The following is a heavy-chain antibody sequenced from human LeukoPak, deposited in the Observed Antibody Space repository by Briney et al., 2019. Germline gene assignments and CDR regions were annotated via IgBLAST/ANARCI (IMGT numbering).Heavy chain of an antibody. J-gene: IGHJ5*02. CDR3: ARDGWIAADGIHWFDP. D-gene: IGHD6-13*01. CDR2: IYTSGST. CDR1: GGSISSYY. V-gene: IGHV4-4*07. Sequence: PSETLSLTCTVSGGSISSYYWSWVRQPAGKGLEWIGRIYTSGSTNYNPSLKSRVTMSVDTSKNQFSLKLSSVTAADTAVYYCARDGWIAADGIHWFDPWGQGTLVTVSS.